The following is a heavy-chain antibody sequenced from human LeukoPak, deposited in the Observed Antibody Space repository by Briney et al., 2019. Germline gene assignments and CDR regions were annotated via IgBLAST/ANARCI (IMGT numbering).Heavy chain of an antibody. V-gene: IGHV3-7*01. Sequence: GGSLRLSCAASGFTFSSYWMSWVRKAPGRGLEWVANIKEDGSEKYYVDSVKGRFTISRDNAKNSLYLQMNSLRAEDMAVYYCALPSIAAAGRDSWGQGTLVTVSS. CDR1: GFTFSSYW. CDR2: IKEDGSEK. D-gene: IGHD6-13*01. J-gene: IGHJ4*02. CDR3: ALPSIAAAGRDS.